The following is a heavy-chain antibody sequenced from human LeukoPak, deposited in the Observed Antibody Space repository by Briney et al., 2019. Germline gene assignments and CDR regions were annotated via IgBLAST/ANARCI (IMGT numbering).Heavy chain of an antibody. CDR2: SSGNGGGT. CDR3: PKQAVTTSGKYFDS. D-gene: IGHD4-17*01. Sequence: EGSLRLSCAASGFTFSNFVMSWVRQAPGKGLEWVSSSSGNGGGTYYADSVKGRFTISRDNSKNTLYLQMNSLRAEDTALYYCPKQAVTTSGKYFDSWGQGTQVTVSS. CDR1: GFTFSNFV. V-gene: IGHV3-23*01. J-gene: IGHJ4*02.